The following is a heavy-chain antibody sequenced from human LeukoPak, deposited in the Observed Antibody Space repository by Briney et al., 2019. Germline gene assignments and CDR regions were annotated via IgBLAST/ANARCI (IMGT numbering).Heavy chain of an antibody. J-gene: IGHJ5*02. CDR2: IHPSGGST. D-gene: IGHD3-10*01. CDR3: ATSFRAVNWFDP. CDR1: GYTFTRYY. V-gene: IGHV1-46*01. Sequence: GASVKVSCKASGYTFTRYYMNWVRQAPGQGPQWTGIIHPSGGSTNYAQKFQGRATMTRDTSTSTIYMEVSSLRSEGTAVYYCATSFRAVNWFDPWGQGTLVTVSS.